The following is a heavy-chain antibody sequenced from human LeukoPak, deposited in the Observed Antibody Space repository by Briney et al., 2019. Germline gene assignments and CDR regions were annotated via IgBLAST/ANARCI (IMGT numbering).Heavy chain of an antibody. CDR2: IYYSGST. V-gene: IGHV4-59*08. CDR1: GVSISSYY. J-gene: IGHJ4*02. D-gene: IGHD5-24*01. Sequence: RSSETLSLTCTVSGVSISSYYWSWIRQPPGKGLEWIGYIYYSGSTNYNPSLKSRVTISVDTSKNQFSLKLSSVTAADTAVYYCARLRRWLQTYYFDYWGQGTLVTVSS. CDR3: ARLRRWLQTYYFDY.